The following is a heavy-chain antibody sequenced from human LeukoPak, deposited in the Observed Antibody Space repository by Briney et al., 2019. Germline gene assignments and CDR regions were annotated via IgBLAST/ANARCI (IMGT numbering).Heavy chain of an antibody. D-gene: IGHD2-15*01. J-gene: IGHJ5*02. CDR1: GGTFSSYA. CDR2: IIPIFGTA. CDR3: ATEGYCSGGSCYSRWFDP. Sequence: SVKVSCKASGGTFSSYAISWVRQAPGQGLEWMGGIIPIFGTANYAQKFQGRVTITADESTSTAYMELSSLRSADTAVYYCATEGYCSGGSCYSRWFDPWGQGTLVTVSS. V-gene: IGHV1-69*13.